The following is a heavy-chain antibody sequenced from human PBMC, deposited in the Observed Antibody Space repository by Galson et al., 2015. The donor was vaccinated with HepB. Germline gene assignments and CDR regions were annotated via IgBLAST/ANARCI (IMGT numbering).Heavy chain of an antibody. Sequence: SVKVSCKASGYTFTSYGISWVRQAPGQGLEWMGWISAYNGNTNYAQKLQGSVTMTTDTSTSTAYMELRSLRSDDTAVYYCARVGLDIVVVPAAIHDYWGQGTLVTVSS. V-gene: IGHV1-18*01. CDR3: ARVGLDIVVVPAAIHDY. D-gene: IGHD2-2*02. CDR1: GYTFTSYG. J-gene: IGHJ4*02. CDR2: ISAYNGNT.